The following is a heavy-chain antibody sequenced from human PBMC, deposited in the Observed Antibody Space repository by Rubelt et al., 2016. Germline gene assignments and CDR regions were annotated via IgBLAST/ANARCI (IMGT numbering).Heavy chain of an antibody. V-gene: IGHV3-23*01. J-gene: IGHJ4*02. Sequence: GKGLEWVSAISGSGGSTYYADSVKGRFTISRDNSKNTLYLQMNSLRAEDTAVYYCAKLRSYYGPFDNWGQGTLVTVSS. CDR2: ISGSGGST. CDR3: AKLRSYYGPFDN. D-gene: IGHD1-26*01.